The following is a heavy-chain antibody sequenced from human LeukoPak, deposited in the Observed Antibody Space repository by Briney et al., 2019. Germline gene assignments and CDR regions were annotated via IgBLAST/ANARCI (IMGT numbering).Heavy chain of an antibody. D-gene: IGHD5-24*01. CDR1: GFTFINYG. CDR2: MCYDERIN. J-gene: IGHJ6*03. CDR3: ARGRDGYNYYYYYYMDV. V-gene: IGHV3-33*02. Sequence: GRSLRLPCPGCGFTFINYGLHGVRQAPGKDWAGLAIMCYDERINYYPDSPKDRFTISRDNSKNTVFLQMNSLRAEDTAVYYCARGRDGYNYYYYYYMDVWGKETTVTVSS.